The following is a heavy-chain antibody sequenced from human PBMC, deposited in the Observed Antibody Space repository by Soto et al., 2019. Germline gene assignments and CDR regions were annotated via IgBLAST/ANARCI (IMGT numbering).Heavy chain of an antibody. Sequence: WGSLRVSCASSVLTVSVKKYLAWFRQAPGKGLEWVSALYDVDGSFYADSVKGRFTTSSDSSKTTVYLQMNGLRPDDTAVYYCATWHEREHAYDVWGQGTTVTVSS. CDR1: VLTVSVKKY. CDR2: LYDVDGS. D-gene: IGHD1-1*01. V-gene: IGHV3-53*01. CDR3: ATWHEREHAYDV. J-gene: IGHJ3*01.